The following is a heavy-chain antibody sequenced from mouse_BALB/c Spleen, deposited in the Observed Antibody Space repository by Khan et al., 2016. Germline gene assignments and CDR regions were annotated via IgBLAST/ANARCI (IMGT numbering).Heavy chain of an antibody. J-gene: IGHJ3*01. CDR3: GRENYNCSSYDGFAY. CDR2: IRSKSNNYAT. Sequence: EVQLVESGGGLVQPIGSLKLSCAASGFTFKNYAMNWVRQAPGKGLEWVARIRSKSNNYATYYADSVKDRFTISRDDSPSLLYLQMNNMKTQDTAMYYCGRENYNCSSYDGFAYWGQGTLVSGSA. CDR1: GFTFKNYA. D-gene: IGHD1-1*01. V-gene: IGHV10-1*02.